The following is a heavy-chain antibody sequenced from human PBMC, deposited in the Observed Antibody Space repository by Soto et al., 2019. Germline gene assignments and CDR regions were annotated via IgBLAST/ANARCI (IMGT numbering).Heavy chain of an antibody. J-gene: IGHJ4*02. CDR1: GFTFSSYA. CDR3: AKDPYGDYANYYFDY. V-gene: IGHV3-23*01. Sequence: GGSLRLSCAASGFTFSSYAMSWVRQAPGKGLEWVSAISGSGGSTYYADSVKGRFTISRDNSKNTLYLQMNSLRAEDTAVYYCAKDPYGDYANYYFDYWGQGTLVTVSS. CDR2: ISGSGGST. D-gene: IGHD4-17*01.